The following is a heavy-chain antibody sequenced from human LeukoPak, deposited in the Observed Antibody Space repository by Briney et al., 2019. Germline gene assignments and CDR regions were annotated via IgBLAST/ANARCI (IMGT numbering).Heavy chain of an antibody. CDR1: GFTFSSYE. CDR2: ISSSGSTI. CDR3: ARAPGGDNWFDP. J-gene: IGHJ5*02. D-gene: IGHD2-8*02. Sequence: GGSLRLSCAASGFTFSSYETNWVRQAPGKGLEWVSYISSSGSTIYYADSVKGRFTISRDNAKNSLYLQMNSLRAEDTAVYYCARAPGGDNWFDPWGQGTLVTVSS. V-gene: IGHV3-48*03.